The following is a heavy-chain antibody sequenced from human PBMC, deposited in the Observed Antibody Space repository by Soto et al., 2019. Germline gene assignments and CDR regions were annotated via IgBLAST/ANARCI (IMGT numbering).Heavy chain of an antibody. CDR1: GYSFTSYW. Sequence: PGESLKISCKGSGYSFTSYWISWVRQMPGKGLEWMGRIDPSDSYTNYSPSFQGHVTISADKSICTAYLQWSSLKASDTAMYYCASLYYYDSSGYYESDYWGQGTPVTVSS. V-gene: IGHV5-10-1*01. CDR2: IDPSDSYT. D-gene: IGHD3-22*01. CDR3: ASLYYYDSSGYYESDY. J-gene: IGHJ4*02.